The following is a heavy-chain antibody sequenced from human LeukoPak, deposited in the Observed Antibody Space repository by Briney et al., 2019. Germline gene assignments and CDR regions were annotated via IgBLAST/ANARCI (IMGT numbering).Heavy chain of an antibody. CDR3: ARDYPYGSGSYYFDP. Sequence: ASVKVSCKASGYTFTGYYMHWVRQAPGQGLEWMGWINPNSGGTNYAQKFQGRVTMTRDTSNSTAYMELSRMRSDDTAVYYCARDYPYGSGSYYFDPWGQGTLVTVSS. J-gene: IGHJ5*02. D-gene: IGHD3-10*01. V-gene: IGHV1-2*02. CDR1: GYTFTGYY. CDR2: INPNSGGT.